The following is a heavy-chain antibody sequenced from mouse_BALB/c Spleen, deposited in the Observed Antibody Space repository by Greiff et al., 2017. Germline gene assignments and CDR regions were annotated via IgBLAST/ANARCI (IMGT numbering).Heavy chain of an antibody. V-gene: IGHV7-3*02. CDR1: GFTFTDYY. D-gene: IGHD2-12*01. Sequence: EVNVVESGGGLVQPGGSLRLSCATSGFTFTDYYMSWFRQPPGKSLEWLGFIRNKANGYTTEYSASVKGRFTISRDNSQSILYLQMNTLRAEDSATYYIARDTVYRGYNWYFDDWGEGTTVTVSS. CDR2: IRNKANGYTT. J-gene: IGHJ1*01. CDR3: ARDTVYRGYNWYFDD.